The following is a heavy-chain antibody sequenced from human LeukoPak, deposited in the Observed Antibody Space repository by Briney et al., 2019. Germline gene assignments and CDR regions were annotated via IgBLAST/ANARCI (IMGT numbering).Heavy chain of an antibody. J-gene: IGHJ4*02. D-gene: IGHD3-16*01. CDR2: INHSGST. CDR3: ARGRGIMITFGGVARFDY. Sequence: SETLSLTCAVYGGSFSGYYWSWIRQPPGKGLGWIGEINHSGSTNYNPSLKSRVTISVDTSKNQFSLKLSSVTAADTAVYYCARGRGIMITFGGVARFDYWGQGTLVTVSS. CDR1: GGSFSGYY. V-gene: IGHV4-34*01.